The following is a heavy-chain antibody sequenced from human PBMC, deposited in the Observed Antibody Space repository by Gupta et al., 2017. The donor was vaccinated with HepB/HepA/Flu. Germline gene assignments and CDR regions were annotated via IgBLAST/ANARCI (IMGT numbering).Heavy chain of an antibody. CDR3: ARYPPFRCSSTSCYTIAYYMDV. D-gene: IGHD2-2*02. CDR1: GGTFSSYA. J-gene: IGHJ6*03. Sequence: QVQLVQSEAEVKKPGSSVKVSCKASGGTFSSYAISWVRQAPGQGLEWMGGIIPIFGTANYAQKFQGRVTITADESTSTAYMELSSLRSEDTAVYYCARYPPFRCSSTSCYTIAYYMDVWGKGTTVTVSS. V-gene: IGHV1-69*01. CDR2: IIPIFGTA.